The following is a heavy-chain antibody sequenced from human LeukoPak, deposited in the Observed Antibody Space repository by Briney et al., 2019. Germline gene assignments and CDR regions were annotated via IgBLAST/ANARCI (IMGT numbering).Heavy chain of an antibody. D-gene: IGHD5-12*01. J-gene: IGHJ4*02. Sequence: PGGSLRLSCAASGFTFSSYELNWVRQSPGKELEWISYISSSGSTLYYADSVKGRFTISRDDAKNSLYLQMNSLRGDDTAMYYCAGERGGYGFYWGQGTLVTVSS. CDR2: ISSSGSTL. CDR1: GFTFSSYE. CDR3: AGERGGYGFY. V-gene: IGHV3-48*03.